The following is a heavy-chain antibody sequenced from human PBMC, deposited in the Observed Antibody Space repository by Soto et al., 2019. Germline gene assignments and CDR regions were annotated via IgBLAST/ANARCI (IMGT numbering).Heavy chain of an antibody. D-gene: IGHD3-22*01. CDR1: GFTFSSYS. CDR2: ISSSSSTI. J-gene: IGHJ4*02. CDR3: ARDSYDSSGYYSLFDY. Sequence: GGSLRLSCAASGFTFSSYSMNWVRRAPGKGLEWVSYISSSSSTIYYADSVKGRFTISRDNAKNSLYLQMNSLRAEDTAVYYCARDSYDSSGYYSLFDYWGQGTLVTVS. V-gene: IGHV3-48*01.